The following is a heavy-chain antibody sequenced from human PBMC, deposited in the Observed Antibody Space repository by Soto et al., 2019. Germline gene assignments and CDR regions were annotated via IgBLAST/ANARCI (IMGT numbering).Heavy chain of an antibody. D-gene: IGHD6-13*01. CDR1: GGTFSSYA. V-gene: IGHV1-69*01. Sequence: QVQLLQSGAEVKKPGSSVKVSCKASGGTFSSYAISWVRQAPGQGLEWMGGIIPIFGTANYAQKFQGRVTITADESTSTAYMELSSLRSEDTAVYYCARVGRSSTYSGERYFDYWGQGTLVTVSS. CDR3: ARVGRSSTYSGERYFDY. J-gene: IGHJ4*02. CDR2: IIPIFGTA.